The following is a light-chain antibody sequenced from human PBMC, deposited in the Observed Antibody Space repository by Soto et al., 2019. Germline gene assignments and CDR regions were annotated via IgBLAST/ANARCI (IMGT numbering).Light chain of an antibody. J-gene: IGKJ3*01. V-gene: IGKV3-20*01. Sequence: EIVLTQSPGTLSLSPGERATLSCRASQSVSSSYLAWYQQKPGQAPRLLIYGASSRATGIPDRFSGSGSGTDFTLTISRLEPEDFAVYYCQQHGNMAFTFGPGTKVDIK. CDR3: QQHGNMAFT. CDR2: GAS. CDR1: QSVSSSY.